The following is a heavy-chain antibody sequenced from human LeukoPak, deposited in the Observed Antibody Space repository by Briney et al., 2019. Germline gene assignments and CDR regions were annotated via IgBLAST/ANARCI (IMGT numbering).Heavy chain of an antibody. CDR1: GYTFTGYY. V-gene: IGHV1-2*04. Sequence: GASVKVSCKASGYTFTGYYMHWVGQAHGQGLEWMGWINPNSGGTNYAQKFQGWVTMTRDTSISTAYMELSRLRSDDTAVYYCARGGKGIAARPTHYYYYGMDVWGQGTTVTVSS. CDR3: ARGGKGIAARPTHYYYYGMDV. CDR2: INPNSGGT. D-gene: IGHD6-6*01. J-gene: IGHJ6*02.